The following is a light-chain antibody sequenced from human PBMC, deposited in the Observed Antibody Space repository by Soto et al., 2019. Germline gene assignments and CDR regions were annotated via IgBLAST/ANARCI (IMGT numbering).Light chain of an antibody. V-gene: IGKV3-11*01. CDR3: QQRYSLT. CDR1: QSVSSY. J-gene: IGKJ4*01. Sequence: TVLAQSPATLSLSPGERATLSCRASQSVSSYLAWYQQKPGQAPRLLIYDVSSRATGIPARFSGSGSGTDFTLTISSLEPEDFAVYYCQQRYSLTFGGGTKVDIK. CDR2: DVS.